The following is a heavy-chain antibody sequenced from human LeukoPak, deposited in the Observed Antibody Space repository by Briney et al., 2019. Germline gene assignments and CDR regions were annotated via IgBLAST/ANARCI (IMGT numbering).Heavy chain of an antibody. D-gene: IGHD2-15*01. CDR3: AKAKGYCSGGTCYYFDY. Sequence: GGSLRLSCAASGFTFSSYAMSWVRQAPGKGREWVSAINNNAVTTYYADPVKGRFTISRDNSKNTLYLQMDSLRAEDTAVYYCAKAKGYCSGGTCYYFDYWCQGTLVTVSS. CDR1: GFTFSSYA. J-gene: IGHJ4*02. CDR2: INNNAVTT. V-gene: IGHV3-23*01.